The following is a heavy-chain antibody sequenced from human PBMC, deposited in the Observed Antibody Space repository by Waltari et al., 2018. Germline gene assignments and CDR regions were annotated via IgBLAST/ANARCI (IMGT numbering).Heavy chain of an antibody. CDR2: IVPVVGSA. J-gene: IGHJ6*03. CDR1: GEPFDFNRFV. V-gene: IGHV1-69*12. D-gene: IGHD1-7*01. Sequence: QVELVQSGAEVKKPGSSVKVSCKGSGEPFDFNRFVRTWVRQAPGQGLEWMGGIVPVVGSATYARKFQGRVTITADESTNTAYMELSSLRSEDTALYYCARGLLSGTTDYFYHYMDVWGKGTTVAISS. CDR3: ARGLLSGTTDYFYHYMDV.